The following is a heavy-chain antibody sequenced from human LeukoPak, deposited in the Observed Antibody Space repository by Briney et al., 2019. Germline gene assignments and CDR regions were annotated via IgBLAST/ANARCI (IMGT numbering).Heavy chain of an antibody. CDR2: IYHSGST. Sequence: PSETLSLTCAVSGGSISSGGYSWSWIRQPPGKGLEWIGYIYHSGSTYYNPSLKSRVTISVDRSKNQFSLKLSSVTAADTAVYYCARVPGDYYGMDVWGQGTTVTVSS. J-gene: IGHJ6*02. CDR1: GGSISSGGYS. D-gene: IGHD7-27*01. CDR3: ARVPGDYYGMDV. V-gene: IGHV4-30-2*01.